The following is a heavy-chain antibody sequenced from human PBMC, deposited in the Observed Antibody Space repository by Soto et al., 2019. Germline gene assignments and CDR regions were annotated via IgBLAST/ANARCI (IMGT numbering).Heavy chain of an antibody. Sequence: GESLKISCKGSGYSFAGYWITWVRQKPGKGLEWMGRIDPNDSQTYYSPSFRGHVTISVTKSITTVFLQWGSLRASDTAMYYCARQIYDSDTGPNFQYYFDSWGQGTPVTVSS. J-gene: IGHJ4*02. CDR2: IDPNDSQT. CDR1: GYSFAGYW. V-gene: IGHV5-10-1*01. CDR3: ARQIYDSDTGPNFQYYFDS. D-gene: IGHD3-22*01.